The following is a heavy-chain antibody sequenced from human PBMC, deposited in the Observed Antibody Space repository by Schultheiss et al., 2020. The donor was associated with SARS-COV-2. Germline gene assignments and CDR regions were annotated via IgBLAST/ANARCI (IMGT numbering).Heavy chain of an antibody. CDR2: INHSGST. CDR1: GGSISTGGYY. D-gene: IGHD5-18*01. J-gene: IGHJ5*02. Sequence: SETLSLTCTVSGGSISTGGYYWSWIRQPPGKGLEWIGEINHSGSTNYNPSLKSRVTISVDTSKNQFSLKLSSVTAADTAVYYCARSLTAMGEFDPWGQGTLVTVSS. V-gene: IGHV4-61*08. CDR3: ARSLTAMGEFDP.